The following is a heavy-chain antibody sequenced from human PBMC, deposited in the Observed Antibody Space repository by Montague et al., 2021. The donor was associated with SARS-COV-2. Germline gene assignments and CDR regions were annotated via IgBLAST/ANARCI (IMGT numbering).Heavy chain of an antibody. D-gene: IGHD5-12*01. J-gene: IGHJ4*02. V-gene: IGHV4-61*02. CDR1: GGSISSGSYC. Sequence: TLSLTCTVSGGSISSGSYCRSWIQQPAGNRLEWIGSIHTSGTTDYSFSRKRRVIISVDTSKNEFSLQLTSVTAADTAVYYCARAHSGCWPHLDIWGQGTLVAVSS. CDR3: ARAHSGCWPHLDI. CDR2: IHTSGTT.